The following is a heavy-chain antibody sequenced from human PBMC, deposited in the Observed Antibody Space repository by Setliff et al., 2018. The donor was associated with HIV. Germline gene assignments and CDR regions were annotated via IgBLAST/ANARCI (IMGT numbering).Heavy chain of an antibody. CDR2: IGSNNGNR. CDR3: VRLTADRTNYYYYMDV. J-gene: IGHJ6*03. Sequence: ASVKVSCKASGGTFSNYAFSRVRQAPGQGLEWMGWIGSNNGNRNFAQKFRGRVTMTTDISTNTAYMEVRSLSFDDTAVYYCVRLTADRTNYYYYMDVWGKGTTVTVSS. V-gene: IGHV1-18*01. D-gene: IGHD2-8*01. CDR1: GGTFSNYA.